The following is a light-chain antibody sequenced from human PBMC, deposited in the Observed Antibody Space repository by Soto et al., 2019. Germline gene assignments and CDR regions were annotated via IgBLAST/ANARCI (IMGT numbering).Light chain of an antibody. Sequence: QSALTQPPSASGSPGQSVTISCTGTSSDVGRHNYVSWYQQHPGKAPKLLIFEVNKRPSGVPDRFSASTSGITASLTVSGLHPEDEAAYYCSSYTDTDNFVIFGGGTKLTVL. CDR2: EVN. J-gene: IGLJ2*01. CDR1: SSDVGRHNY. V-gene: IGLV2-8*01. CDR3: SSYTDTDNFVI.